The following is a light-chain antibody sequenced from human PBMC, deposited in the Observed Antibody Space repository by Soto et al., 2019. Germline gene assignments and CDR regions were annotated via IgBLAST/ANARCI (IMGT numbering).Light chain of an antibody. V-gene: IGKV3-11*01. Sequence: EIVLTQSPATLSLSPGERATLSCRASQSVSSYLAWYQQKPGQAPRLLIYDASNRATGIPARFSGSGSGTAFTLTTSSLELEDFAVYCFKRSSNWGTFGQGTRVETK. CDR1: QSVSSY. J-gene: IGKJ1*01. CDR2: DAS. CDR3: KRSSNWGT.